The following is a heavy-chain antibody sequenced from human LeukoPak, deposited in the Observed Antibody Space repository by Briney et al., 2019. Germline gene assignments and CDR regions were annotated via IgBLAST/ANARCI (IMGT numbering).Heavy chain of an antibody. Sequence: GESLRLSCAASGFTFSNYAMNWIRQAPGKGLEWVSHITGSGDNSYYTDSVKGRFTLSRDNSKNTLFLQMNSLRAEDTAVYYCTRDVGLVAGIWRALDIWGQGTMVTVSS. J-gene: IGHJ3*02. CDR1: GFTFSNYA. CDR2: ITGSGDNS. V-gene: IGHV3-23*01. D-gene: IGHD6-19*01. CDR3: TRDVGLVAGIWRALDI.